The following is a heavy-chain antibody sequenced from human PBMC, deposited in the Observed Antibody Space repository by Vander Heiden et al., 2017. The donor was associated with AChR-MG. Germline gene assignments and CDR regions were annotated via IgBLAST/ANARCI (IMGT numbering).Heavy chain of an antibody. V-gene: IGHV3-9*01. CDR3: AKVRQARGYYYYGMDV. D-gene: IGHD3-10*01. CDR2: ISGNSGSI. CDR1: GCTFDDYG. Sequence: EVQLVESGGGLVQPGRSLRLSCAASGCTFDDYGMQCGRQAPGKGLAWVSGISGNSGSIGYADSVKGRFTISRDNAKNSLYLQMNSLRAEDTALYYCAKVRQARGYYYYGMDVWGQGTTVTVSS. J-gene: IGHJ6*02.